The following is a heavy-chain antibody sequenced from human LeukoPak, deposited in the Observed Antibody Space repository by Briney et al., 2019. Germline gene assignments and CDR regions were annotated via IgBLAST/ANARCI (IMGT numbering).Heavy chain of an antibody. D-gene: IGHD3-10*01. V-gene: IGHV3-23*01. CDR2: ISGSGGST. Sequence: GGSLRLSCAASGFTFSTYAMNWVRQAPGKGLEWVSSISGSGGSTYSADSVRGRFTISRDNSKNTLYLLLDSLRAEDTAVYFCAKESGSGQTPDDLFYYFGMDVWGHGTTVTVSS. CDR3: AKESGSGQTPDDLFYYFGMDV. J-gene: IGHJ6*02. CDR1: GFTFSTYA.